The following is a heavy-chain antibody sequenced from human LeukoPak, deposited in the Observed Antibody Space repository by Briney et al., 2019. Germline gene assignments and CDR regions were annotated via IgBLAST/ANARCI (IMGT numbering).Heavy chain of an antibody. CDR1: GFTFGDYS. D-gene: IGHD6-19*01. Sequence: GGSLRLSCAASGFTFGDYSMSWVRQAPGRGLEWVSSISSGSSYIYYADSLKGRFTISRDNAKNSLYLQMNSLRAEDTAVYYCAREPAVAGTGGWGQGTLVTVSS. CDR3: AREPAVAGTGG. V-gene: IGHV3-21*04. CDR2: ISSGSSYI. J-gene: IGHJ4*02.